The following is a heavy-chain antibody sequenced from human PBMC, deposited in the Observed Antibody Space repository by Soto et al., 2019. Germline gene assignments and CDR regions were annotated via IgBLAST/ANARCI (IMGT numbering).Heavy chain of an antibody. CDR3: AREGDVPYYYYGMDV. Sequence: QVHLVQSGAEVKKPGASVKVSCKTSGYPFTSYGISWVRQAPGQGLEWLGWISGYDGRTNLAQKVQDRVTMTTDTSTSTVYMELRSLRSDDTAVYYCAREGDVPYYYYGMDVWGQGTTVTVSS. CDR1: GYPFTSYG. J-gene: IGHJ6*02. D-gene: IGHD2-21*02. CDR2: ISGYDGRT. V-gene: IGHV1-18*01.